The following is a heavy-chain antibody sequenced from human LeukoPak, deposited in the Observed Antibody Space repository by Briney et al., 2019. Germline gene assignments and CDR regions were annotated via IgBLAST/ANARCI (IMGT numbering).Heavy chain of an antibody. V-gene: IGHV3-66*01. CDR3: ARDPRIVGGYDYGMDV. CDR2: IYSGGST. D-gene: IGHD4-23*01. Sequence: GGSLRLSCAASGFTVSSNYMSWVRQAPGKGLEWVSVIYSGGSTYYADSVKGRFTISRDNSKNTLYLQMNSLRAEDTAVYYCARDPRIVGGYDYGMDVWGQGTTVTVSS. J-gene: IGHJ6*02. CDR1: GFTVSSNY.